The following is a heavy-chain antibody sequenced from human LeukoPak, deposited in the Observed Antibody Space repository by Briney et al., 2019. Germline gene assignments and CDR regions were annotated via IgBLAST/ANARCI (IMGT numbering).Heavy chain of an antibody. D-gene: IGHD3-16*01. CDR1: GFTVITND. CDR2: LYSDGNT. Sequence: GGSLRLSCAASGFTVITNDMTWVRQAPGKGLEWVSVLYSDGNTKYADSVQGRFTISRDNSKNTLYLEMNSPSPDDTAVYYCARGVEPLAANTLAYWGQGTLVTVSS. CDR3: ARGVEPLAANTLAY. V-gene: IGHV3-53*01. J-gene: IGHJ4*02.